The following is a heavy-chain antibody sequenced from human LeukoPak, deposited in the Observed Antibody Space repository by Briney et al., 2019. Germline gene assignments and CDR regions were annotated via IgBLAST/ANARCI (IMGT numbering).Heavy chain of an antibody. J-gene: IGHJ6*04. CDR3: ARGECSGGSCYSGCYYYYGMDV. CDR1: GGSFSGYY. V-gene: IGHV4-34*01. Sequence: PSETLSLTCAAYGGSFSGYYWSGIRQPPGKGLEWIGEINNSGSTNYNPSFKSRVTISVDTSKNQFSLKLSSVTAADTAVYYCARGECSGGSCYSGCYYYYGMDVWGKGTTVTVSS. CDR2: INNSGST. D-gene: IGHD2-15*01.